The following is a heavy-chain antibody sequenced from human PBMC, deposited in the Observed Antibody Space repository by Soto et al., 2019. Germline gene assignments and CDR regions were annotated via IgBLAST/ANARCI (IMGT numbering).Heavy chain of an antibody. CDR2: IIPIFGTA. D-gene: IGHD5-12*01. V-gene: IGHV1-69*13. CDR3: ARDPRGYSGSGGGMDV. Sequence: SVKVSCKASGGTFSSYAISWVRQAPGQGLEWMGGIIPIFGTANYAQKFQGRVTITADESTSTAYMELSSLRSEDTAVYYCARDPRGYSGSGGGMDVWGQGTTVTVSS. CDR1: GGTFSSYA. J-gene: IGHJ6*02.